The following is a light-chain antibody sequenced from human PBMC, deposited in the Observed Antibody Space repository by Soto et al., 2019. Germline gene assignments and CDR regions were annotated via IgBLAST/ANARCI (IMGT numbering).Light chain of an antibody. Sequence: DIQMTQSPATLSGSVEDRVTITCRASETISRWVAWYQEKRGKGRKLLIYKASTLKSGFPSRFTGSESGTEITLTLSSLQPDDFATYYCQHDNSYPEAFGQGTKVDIK. V-gene: IGKV1-5*03. CDR1: ETISRW. J-gene: IGKJ1*01. CDR2: KAS. CDR3: QHDNSYPEA.